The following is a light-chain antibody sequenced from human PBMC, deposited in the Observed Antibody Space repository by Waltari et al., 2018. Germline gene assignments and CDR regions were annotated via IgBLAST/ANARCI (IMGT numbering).Light chain of an antibody. CDR3: HHYNDWPPGT. CDR1: QSVRTN. V-gene: IGKV3-15*01. Sequence: IVLTQSPVTLSVYPGERVTLSCRASQSVRTNVAWYQQQPGQAPRLLIYGASKRATGIPARCSGTGSGTEFTLTISSLQSEDFAVYFCHHYNDWPPGTFGQGTKLDSK. CDR2: GAS. J-gene: IGKJ2*02.